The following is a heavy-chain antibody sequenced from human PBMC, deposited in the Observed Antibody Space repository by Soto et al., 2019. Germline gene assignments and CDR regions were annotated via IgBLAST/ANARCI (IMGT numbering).Heavy chain of an antibody. CDR1: GVPFSSYT. Sequence: QVQLVQSGAEVKKPGSSVKVSCKASGVPFSSYTISCVRQAPGQGLEWMGRIIPILGIANYAQKFQGRVTITADKSTSTAYMELSSLRSEDTAVYYCAAESVATAIYFDYWGQGTLVTFSS. D-gene: IGHD5-18*01. CDR3: AAESVATAIYFDY. CDR2: IIPILGIA. J-gene: IGHJ4*02. V-gene: IGHV1-69*02.